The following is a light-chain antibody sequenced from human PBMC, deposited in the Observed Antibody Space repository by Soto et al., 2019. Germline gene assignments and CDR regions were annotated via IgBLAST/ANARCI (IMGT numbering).Light chain of an antibody. CDR1: SSDIGGYDF. Sequence: QSALTQPASVSGSPGQSITISCTGTSSDIGGYDFVSWYQQYPGIAPKLMIYDVTNRPSGVSNRFSGSKSGNTASLIISGLQADDEGDYYCSSYASSSTPFVFGTGTKVTVL. V-gene: IGLV2-14*01. CDR3: SSYASSSTPFV. J-gene: IGLJ1*01. CDR2: DVT.